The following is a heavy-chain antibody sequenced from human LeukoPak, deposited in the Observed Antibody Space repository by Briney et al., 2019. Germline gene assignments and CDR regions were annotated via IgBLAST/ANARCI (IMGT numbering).Heavy chain of an antibody. J-gene: IGHJ4*02. CDR1: GYTFTINY. CDR2: INPSGGST. V-gene: IGHV1-46*01. D-gene: IGHD4-23*01. CDR3: SRGSYGGNADAPY. Sequence: GASEKVSCKSSGYTFTINYMHWERQAPGQALEWRRVINPSGGSTSYAQKFPCRVTMITVMFTRTVYMYPLRLRSEDTAVYDCSRGSYGGNADAPYWGQGTLVTGSS.